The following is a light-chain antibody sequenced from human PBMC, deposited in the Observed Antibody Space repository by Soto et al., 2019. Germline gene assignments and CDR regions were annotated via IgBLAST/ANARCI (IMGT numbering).Light chain of an antibody. V-gene: IGKV3-15*01. CDR3: QQYNNWPPT. CDR2: GAS. Sequence: ETVMTQSPATLSVSPGERATLSCRASQSVSSNLAWYQQKPGQAPRLLIYGASTRATGIPARFSGSGPGTEFTLTISSLQSEDFAVYNCQQYNNWPPTFGQGTKV. J-gene: IGKJ1*01. CDR1: QSVSSN.